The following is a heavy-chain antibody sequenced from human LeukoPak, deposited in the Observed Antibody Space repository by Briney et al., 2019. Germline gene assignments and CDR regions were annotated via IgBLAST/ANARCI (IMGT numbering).Heavy chain of an antibody. CDR3: ARANCGGDCFNNWFDP. Sequence: SQTLSLTCAVSGGSISSGGYSWSWIRQPPGKGLEWIWYIYHSGSTYYNPSLKSRVTISVDRSKNQFSLKLSSVTAADTAVYYCARANCGGDCFNNWFDPWGQGTLVTVSS. D-gene: IGHD2-21*02. CDR2: IYHSGST. V-gene: IGHV4-30-2*01. J-gene: IGHJ5*02. CDR1: GGSISSGGYS.